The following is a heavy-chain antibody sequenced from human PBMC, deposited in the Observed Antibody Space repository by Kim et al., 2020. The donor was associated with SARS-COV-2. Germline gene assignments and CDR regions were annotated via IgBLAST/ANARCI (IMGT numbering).Heavy chain of an antibody. CDR3: AKRGSSSNYFDS. CDR1: GFTFSSYG. V-gene: IGHV3-30*18. CDR2: ISYDGSNK. Sequence: GGSLRLSCAASGFTFSSYGMHWVRQAPGKGLEWVALISYDGSNKYYADSVKGRFTISRDNSKNTLYLQMNSLRTEDTAVYYCAKRGSSSNYFDSWGQGTLGTVSS. D-gene: IGHD6-6*01. J-gene: IGHJ4*02.